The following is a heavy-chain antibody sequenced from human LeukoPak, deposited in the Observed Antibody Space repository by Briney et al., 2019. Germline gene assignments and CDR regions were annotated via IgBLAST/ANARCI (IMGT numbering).Heavy chain of an antibody. V-gene: IGHV4-59*01. CDR2: IYYSGST. CDR3: ARGEQQLVRGYYYYYGMDV. CDR1: GGSISSYY. J-gene: IGHJ6*02. D-gene: IGHD6-13*01. Sequence: PSETLSLTCTVSGGSISSYYWSWIRQPPGKGLEWIGYIYYSGSTNYNPSLKSRVTISVDTSKNQFSLKLSSVTAADTAVYYCARGEQQLVRGYYYYYGMDVWGQGTTVTVSS.